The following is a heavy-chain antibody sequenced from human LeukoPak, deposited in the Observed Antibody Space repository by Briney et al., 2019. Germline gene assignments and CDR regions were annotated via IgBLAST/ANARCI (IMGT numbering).Heavy chain of an antibody. CDR3: ARSVGYCSGGSCYYDY. Sequence: GASVKVSCKASGYTFTSYDINWVRQATGQGLEWMGWMNPNSGNTGYAQKFQGRVTMTRNTSISTAYMELSSLRSEDTAVYYCARSVGYCSGGSCYYDYWGQGTLVTVSS. CDR2: MNPNSGNT. D-gene: IGHD2-15*01. J-gene: IGHJ4*02. V-gene: IGHV1-8*01. CDR1: GYTFTSYD.